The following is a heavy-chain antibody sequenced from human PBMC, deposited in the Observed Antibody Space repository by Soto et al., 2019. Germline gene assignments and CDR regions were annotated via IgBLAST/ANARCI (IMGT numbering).Heavy chain of an antibody. CDR3: VSGTLWYIDL. CDR2: IYYSGST. Sequence: QLQLQESGPGLVKPSETLSLTCTVSGGSISSSSYYWGWIRQPPGKGLEWIGSIYYSGSTYYNPSLKSRFTISVDTCKTQFALKLGSVTAADTAVYYCVSGTLWYIDLLGRGTLVTVSS. D-gene: IGHD3-16*01. V-gene: IGHV4-39*01. CDR1: GGSISSSSYY. J-gene: IGHJ2*01.